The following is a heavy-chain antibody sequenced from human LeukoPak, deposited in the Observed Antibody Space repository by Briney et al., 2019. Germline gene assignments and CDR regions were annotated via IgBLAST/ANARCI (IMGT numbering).Heavy chain of an antibody. CDR1: GFTFSSYD. Sequence: GGSLRLSCAASGFTFSSYDMHWVRQATGKGLEWVSAIGTAGDTYYPGSVKGRFTISRENAKSSLYLQMNSLRAGDTAVYYCARAYCGADCYSGWCFDLWGRGTLVTVSS. CDR3: ARAYCGADCYSGWCFDL. D-gene: IGHD2-21*02. V-gene: IGHV3-13*01. J-gene: IGHJ2*01. CDR2: IGTAGDT.